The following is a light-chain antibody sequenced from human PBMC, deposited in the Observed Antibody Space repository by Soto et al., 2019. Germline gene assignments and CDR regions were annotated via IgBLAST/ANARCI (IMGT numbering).Light chain of an antibody. CDR1: SSNVGSKS. CDR2: SNN. Sequence: QSVLTQAPSASGTPGQRVTISCSGSSSNVGSKSVNWYQQLPGTAPKLLIYSNNQRPSGVPDRVSGSKSGTSASLAISGLQSEDEADYYCATWDDSLNGPVFGGGTQLTVL. J-gene: IGLJ2*01. CDR3: ATWDDSLNGPV. V-gene: IGLV1-44*01.